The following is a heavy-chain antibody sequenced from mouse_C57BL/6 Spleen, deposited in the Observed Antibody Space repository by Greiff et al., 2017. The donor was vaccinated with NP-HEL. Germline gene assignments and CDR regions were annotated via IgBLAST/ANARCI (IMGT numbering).Heavy chain of an antibody. J-gene: IGHJ1*03. Sequence: EVQLVESGGGLVKPGGSLKLSCAASGFTFSSYAMSWVRQTPEKRLEWVATISDGGSYTYYPDNVKGRFTISRDNAKNNLYLQMSHLKSEDTAMYYCARDPSITTVVATGYFDVWGTGTTVTVSS. CDR3: ARDPSITTVVATGYFDV. CDR1: GFTFSSYA. V-gene: IGHV5-4*01. D-gene: IGHD1-1*01. CDR2: ISDGGSYT.